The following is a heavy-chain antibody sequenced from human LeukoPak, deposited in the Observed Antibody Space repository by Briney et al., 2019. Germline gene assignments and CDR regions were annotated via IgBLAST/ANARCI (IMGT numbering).Heavy chain of an antibody. CDR3: AKDWQWKLLTGSLNI. D-gene: IGHD1-26*01. J-gene: IGHJ3*02. CDR1: GFTFSRHG. V-gene: IGHV3-30*18. Sequence: GGSLRLSCAASGFTFSRHGMHWVRQAPGKGLEWVTAISHDGSDKYYADIVKGRFTISRDNSRNILYLQMNSLREEDTAVYYCAKDWQWKLLTGSLNIWGQGAMVTVS. CDR2: ISHDGSDK.